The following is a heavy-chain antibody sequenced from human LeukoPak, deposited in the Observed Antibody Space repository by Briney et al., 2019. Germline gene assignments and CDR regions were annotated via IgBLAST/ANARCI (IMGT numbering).Heavy chain of an antibody. V-gene: IGHV4-59*01. Sequence: SETLSLTCTVSGGSISSYYWSWIRQPPGKGLEWIGYIYYSGSTNYNPSLKSRVTISVDTSKNQFSLKLSSVTAADTAVYYCARESYDFWSGLYFDYWGQGTLVTVSS. J-gene: IGHJ4*02. CDR1: GGSISSYY. CDR3: ARESYDFWSGLYFDY. CDR2: IYYSGST. D-gene: IGHD3-3*01.